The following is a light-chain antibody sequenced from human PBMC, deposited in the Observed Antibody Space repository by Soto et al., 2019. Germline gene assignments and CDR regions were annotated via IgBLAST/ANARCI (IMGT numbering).Light chain of an antibody. CDR2: GAT. V-gene: IGKV3-15*01. CDR3: QQYNDWLTWT. J-gene: IGKJ1*01. CDR1: QSVSSN. Sequence: EIVMTQSPATMSVSPGERATLSCRASQSVSSNLAWYQQKPGQAPRLLIHGATTRATTIPARFSGSGSGTEFTLTISSLQSEDFAVYYGQQYNDWLTWTFGQGTKVDIK.